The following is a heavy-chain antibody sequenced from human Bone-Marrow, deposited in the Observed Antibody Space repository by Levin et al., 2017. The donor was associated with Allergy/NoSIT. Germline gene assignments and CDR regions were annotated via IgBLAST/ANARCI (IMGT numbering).Heavy chain of an antibody. Sequence: RSSETLSLTCAVSGGSISSGGYSWSWIRQPPGKGLEWIGYIYHSGSTYYNPSLKSRVTISMDRSKNHFSLNLTSVTAADTAVYFCATSLWFGAYCDYWGQGALVTVAS. CDR3: ATSLWFGAYCDY. D-gene: IGHD3-10*01. V-gene: IGHV4-30-2*01. CDR1: GGSISSGGYS. J-gene: IGHJ4*02. CDR2: IYHSGST.